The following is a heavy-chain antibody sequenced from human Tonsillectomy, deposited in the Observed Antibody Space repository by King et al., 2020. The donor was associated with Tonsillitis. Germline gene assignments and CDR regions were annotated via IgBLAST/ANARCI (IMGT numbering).Heavy chain of an antibody. V-gene: IGHV3-23*04. J-gene: IGHJ1*01. CDR3: VSHSSLFQH. D-gene: IGHD6-6*01. CDR2: ISGSDGNT. CDR1: GFTFSSYA. Sequence: VQLVESGGGLVQPGGSLRLSCAASGFTFSSYAMSWVRQAPGKGLEWVSTISGSDGNTYYADSVKGRFTISRDNYKKTLYLQMNSLRAEDTAVYYCVSHSSLFQHWGQGTLVTVSS.